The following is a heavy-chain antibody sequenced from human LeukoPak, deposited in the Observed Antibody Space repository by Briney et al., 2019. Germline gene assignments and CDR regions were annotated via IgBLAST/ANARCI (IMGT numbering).Heavy chain of an antibody. J-gene: IGHJ5*02. CDR1: GGSISSSSYY. V-gene: IGHV4-39*01. CDR3: ARIGELLPGNWFDP. Sequence: SETLSLTCTVSGGSISSSSYYWGWIRQPPGKGLEWIGSIYYSGSTYYNPSLKSRVTISVDTSKNQFSLKLSSVTAADTAVYYCARIGELLPGNWFDPWGQGTLVTVSS. D-gene: IGHD3-10*01. CDR2: IYYSGST.